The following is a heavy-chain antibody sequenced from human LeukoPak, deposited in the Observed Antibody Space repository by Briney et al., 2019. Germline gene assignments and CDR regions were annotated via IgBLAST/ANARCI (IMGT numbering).Heavy chain of an antibody. CDR3: ARVARSSGPYYFDY. J-gene: IGHJ4*02. Sequence: GGSLRLSCAASGFTFSNYGMPWVRQAPGKGLEWMAGIRSDGSVKYYTDSVKGRFTISRDNSRDTLYLQMNSLRAEDTAVYYCARVARSSGPYYFDYWGQGTLVTVSS. V-gene: IGHV3-33*01. CDR1: GFTFSNYG. D-gene: IGHD6-19*01. CDR2: IRSDGSVK.